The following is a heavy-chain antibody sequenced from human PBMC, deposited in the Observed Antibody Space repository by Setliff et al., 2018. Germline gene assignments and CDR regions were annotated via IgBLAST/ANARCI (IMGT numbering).Heavy chain of an antibody. CDR3: ARDRGSNNSPEDFDY. D-gene: IGHD1-1*01. J-gene: IGHJ4*02. CDR2: IFGSGST. Sequence: PSETLSLTCTVSRGSINSHYWSWIRQPAGKGLEWIGRIFGSGSTNYNPSLKSRVTMSIDTSKNQFFLKVRSVTVADTAVYYCARDRGSNNSPEDFDYWGLGTLVTVSS. CDR1: RGSINSHY. V-gene: IGHV4-4*07.